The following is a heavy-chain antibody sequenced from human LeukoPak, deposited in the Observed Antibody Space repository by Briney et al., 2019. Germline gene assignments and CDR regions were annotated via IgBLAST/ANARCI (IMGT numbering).Heavy chain of an antibody. D-gene: IGHD6-19*01. CDR1: GFTFSSYA. Sequence: GSLRLSCAASGFTFSSYAMSWVRQASGKGLEWVSAISGSGGSTYYADSVKGRFTISRDNSKNTLYLQMNSLRAEDTAVYYCAKVGVQWLVRRYFDYWGQGTLVTVSS. V-gene: IGHV3-23*01. CDR3: AKVGVQWLVRRYFDY. CDR2: ISGSGGST. J-gene: IGHJ4*01.